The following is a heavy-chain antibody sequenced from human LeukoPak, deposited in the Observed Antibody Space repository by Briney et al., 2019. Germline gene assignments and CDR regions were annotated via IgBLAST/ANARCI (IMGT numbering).Heavy chain of an antibody. CDR1: GYTFTSYY. Sequence: ASVKVSCKASGYTFTSYYMHWVRQAPGQGLEWMGIINPSGGSTSYAQKFQGRVTMTRDMSTSTVYMELSSLRSEDTAVYYCARDRLDYGGNSGAFDIWGQGTMVTVSS. J-gene: IGHJ3*02. CDR2: INPSGGST. V-gene: IGHV1-46*01. D-gene: IGHD4-23*01. CDR3: ARDRLDYGGNSGAFDI.